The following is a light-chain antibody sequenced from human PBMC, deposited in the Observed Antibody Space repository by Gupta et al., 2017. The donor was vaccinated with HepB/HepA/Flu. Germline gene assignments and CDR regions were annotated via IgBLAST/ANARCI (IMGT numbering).Light chain of an antibody. J-gene: IGLJ3*02. CDR1: SSNIGSNY. Sequence: QSVLTQPPSASETPGQRVTISCSGSSSNIGSNYVYWYQQLPGTAPKLLIYRNNQRPSGVPDRFSGSKSGTSASLAISGLRSDDEADDYCAAWDDRLSGWVFGGGTKLTVL. CDR3: AAWDDRLSGWV. CDR2: RNN. V-gene: IGLV1-47*01.